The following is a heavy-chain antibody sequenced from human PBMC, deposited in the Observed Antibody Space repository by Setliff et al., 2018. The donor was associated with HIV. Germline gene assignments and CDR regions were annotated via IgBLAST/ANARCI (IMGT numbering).Heavy chain of an antibody. CDR3: VMSPPRIFGAIIRAFES. J-gene: IGHJ4*02. CDR1: GGSFSGYY. Sequence: LSLTCAVYGGSFSGYYWSWIRQPPGKGLEWIGEINHSGSTNYNPSLKSRVTISVDTSKNQFSLKLSSVTAADTAVYYCVMSPPRIFGAIIRAFESWGQGTLVTVSS. D-gene: IGHD3-3*01. CDR2: INHSGST. V-gene: IGHV4-34*01.